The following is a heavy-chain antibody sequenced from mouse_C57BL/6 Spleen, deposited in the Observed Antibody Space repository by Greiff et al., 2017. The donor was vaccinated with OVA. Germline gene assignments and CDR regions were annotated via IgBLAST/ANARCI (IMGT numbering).Heavy chain of an antibody. Sequence: QVQLKQSGPGLVAPSQSLSITCTVSGFSLTSYALSWVRQPPGKGLEWLGVIWTGGGTNYNSALKSRLSISKDNSKSQVFLKMNSLQTDDTARYYCARNAHYYGSSFYFDYWGQGTTLTVSS. CDR3: ARNAHYYGSSFYFDY. D-gene: IGHD1-1*01. J-gene: IGHJ2*01. CDR1: GFSLTSYA. CDR2: IWTGGGT. V-gene: IGHV2-9-1*01.